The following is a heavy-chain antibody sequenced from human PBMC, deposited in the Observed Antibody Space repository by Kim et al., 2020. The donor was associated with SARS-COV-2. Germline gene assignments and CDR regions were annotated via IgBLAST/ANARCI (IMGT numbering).Heavy chain of an antibody. CDR2: ISYSGDKT. CDR1: GFTFSDYY. CDR3: ARGDPNAAAGFY. Sequence: GGSLRLSCAASGFTFSDYYMAWLRQAPGKGLEWVSYISYSGDKTYYADSVKGRFTVSRDNAKNSLHLQLNGLRVDDTAVYYCARGDPNAAAGFYWGQGTL. J-gene: IGHJ4*02. V-gene: IGHV3-11*01. D-gene: IGHD6-13*01.